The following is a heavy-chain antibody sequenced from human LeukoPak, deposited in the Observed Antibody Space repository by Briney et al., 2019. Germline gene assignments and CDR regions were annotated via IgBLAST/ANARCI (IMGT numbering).Heavy chain of an antibody. CDR2: ITERGST. J-gene: IGHJ5*02. Sequence: SETLSLTCAVSGGSFSGRYWSWIRQSPGKGLEWIGEITERGSTNYDPSLKSRVTISRDTSKNHFSLKVSSVTAADTAVYYCARGPITEDGTFHSPNAWGQGTLVTVSS. CDR1: GGSFSGRY. CDR3: ARGPITEDGTFHSPNA. D-gene: IGHD1-1*01. V-gene: IGHV4-34*01.